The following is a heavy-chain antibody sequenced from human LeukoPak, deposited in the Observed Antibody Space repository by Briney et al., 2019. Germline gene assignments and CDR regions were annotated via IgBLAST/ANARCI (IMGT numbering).Heavy chain of an antibody. CDR1: GGTFSSYA. V-gene: IGHV1-69*06. Sequence: SVKVSCKASGGTFSSYAISWVRQAPGQGLEWMGGIIPIFGTANYAQKFQGRVTITADKSTSTAYMELSSLRSEDTAVYYCATLGWELWTFPFDYWGQGTLVTVSS. J-gene: IGHJ4*02. CDR2: IIPIFGTA. D-gene: IGHD1-26*01. CDR3: ATLGWELWTFPFDY.